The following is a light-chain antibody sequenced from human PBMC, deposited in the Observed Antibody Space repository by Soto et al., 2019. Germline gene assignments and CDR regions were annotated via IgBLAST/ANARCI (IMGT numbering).Light chain of an antibody. CDR3: QQYGSSPRIT. V-gene: IGKV3-20*01. Sequence: DIVLTQSPGTLSLSPGERATISCRASQSVSSSYLAWYQQKPGQAPRLLIYGASSRSTGIPDRFSGSGSGTDFTLTISRLEPEDFAVYYCQQYGSSPRITFGQGTRLEIK. J-gene: IGKJ5*01. CDR2: GAS. CDR1: QSVSSSY.